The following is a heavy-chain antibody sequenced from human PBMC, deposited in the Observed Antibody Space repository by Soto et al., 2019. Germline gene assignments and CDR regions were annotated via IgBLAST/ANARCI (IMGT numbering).Heavy chain of an antibody. Sequence: PSEILSLTCTLSGGSVRAPDWWNWVRQSPDKGLEWIAEVHISGHSNYNPSLRSRVSVSIDSSKNQFYLNLNSVTAADTAIYYCARVRQGCSATNCYFDPWGQGTQVTVSS. CDR2: VHISGHS. CDR1: GGSVRAPDW. J-gene: IGHJ5*01. CDR3: ARVRQGCSATNCYFDP. V-gene: IGHV4-4*02. D-gene: IGHD2-2*01.